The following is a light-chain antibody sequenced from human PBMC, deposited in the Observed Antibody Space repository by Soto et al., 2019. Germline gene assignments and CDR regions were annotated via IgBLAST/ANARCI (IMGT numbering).Light chain of an antibody. CDR2: KAS. J-gene: IGKJ1*01. Sequence: DIQMTQSPSTLSVSVGDRVTFICRASQTISSWLAWYQQKPGKAPKLLIYKASTLKSGVPSRFSGSGSGTEFTLTISSLQPDDFATYYCQHYNSYSEAFGQGTKVDIK. CDR3: QHYNSYSEA. CDR1: QTISSW. V-gene: IGKV1-5*03.